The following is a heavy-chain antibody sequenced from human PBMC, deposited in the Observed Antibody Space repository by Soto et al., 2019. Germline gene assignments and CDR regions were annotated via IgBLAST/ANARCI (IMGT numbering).Heavy chain of an antibody. CDR3: ARARAITMIVVTAPDY. CDR1: GFTFSSYG. J-gene: IGHJ4*02. CDR2: IWYDGSNK. Sequence: QVQLVESGGGVVQPGRSLRLSCAASGFTFSSYGMHWVRQAPGKGLEWVAVIWYDGSNKYYADSVTGRFTISRDNSKNTLDLQMNSLRAEDTAVYYCARARAITMIVVTAPDYWGQGTLVTVSS. D-gene: IGHD3-22*01. V-gene: IGHV3-33*01.